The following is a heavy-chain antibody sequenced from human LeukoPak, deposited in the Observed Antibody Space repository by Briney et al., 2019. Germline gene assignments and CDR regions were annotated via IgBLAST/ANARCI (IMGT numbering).Heavy chain of an antibody. CDR2: INHSGST. CDR3: AREAAYCGGDCRPELDAFDI. J-gene: IGHJ3*02. Sequence: SETLSLTCTVSGGSISSSSYYWGWIRQPPGKGLEWIGEINHSGSTNYNPSLKSRVTISVDTSKNQFSLKLSSVTAADTAVYYCAREAAYCGGDCRPELDAFDIWGQGTMVTVSS. D-gene: IGHD2-21*02. CDR1: GGSISSSSYY. V-gene: IGHV4-39*07.